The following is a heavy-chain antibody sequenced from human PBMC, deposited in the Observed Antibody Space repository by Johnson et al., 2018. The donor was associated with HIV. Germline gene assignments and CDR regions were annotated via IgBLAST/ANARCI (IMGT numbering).Heavy chain of an antibody. CDR3: ARGVFYSDSSGDTNLANVIAFET. D-gene: IGHD3-22*01. Sequence: QVQLVESGGGLVQPGGSLRLSCVASGFIFNNYAMHWVRQAPGKGLEWVTVISYDESNKYYADSVKGRFTISRDNAERSLYLQMNSLRAEDTAFYYCARGVFYSDSSGDTNLANVIAFETWGQGTRVT. CDR2: ISYDESNK. V-gene: IGHV3-30-3*01. CDR1: GFIFNNYA. J-gene: IGHJ3*02.